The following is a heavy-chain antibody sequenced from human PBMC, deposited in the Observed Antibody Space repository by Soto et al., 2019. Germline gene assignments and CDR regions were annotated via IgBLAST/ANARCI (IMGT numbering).Heavy chain of an antibody. CDR1: GGTFSSYG. J-gene: IGHJ3*02. V-gene: IGHV1-69*01. CDR3: AIGLSYYDSSGYSDAFDI. CDR2: IIPVFGIE. Sequence: HVQLVQSGAEVKKPGSSVKVSCKASGGTFSSYGVSWVRQAPGQGLEWMGRIIPVFGIEHYAQKSQGRVTVTADESTSTADMELSGLTSEDTAVYYCAIGLSYYDSSGYSDAFDIWGQGSLVTVSS. D-gene: IGHD3-22*01.